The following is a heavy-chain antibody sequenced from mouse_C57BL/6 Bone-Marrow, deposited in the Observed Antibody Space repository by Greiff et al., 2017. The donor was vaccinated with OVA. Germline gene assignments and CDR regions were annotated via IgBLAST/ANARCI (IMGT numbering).Heavy chain of an antibody. CDR3: ARRRAYYLDY. J-gene: IGHJ2*01. V-gene: IGHV5-6*02. D-gene: IGHD3-1*01. CDR2: ISSGGSYP. Sequence: DVQLVESGGDLVKPGGSLKLSCAASGFTFSSYGMSWVRQTPDKRLEWVATISSGGSYPYYPDSVKGRFTISRDNAKNTLYLQMSSLKSEDTAMYYCARRRAYYLDYWGQGTTLTVSS. CDR1: GFTFSSYG.